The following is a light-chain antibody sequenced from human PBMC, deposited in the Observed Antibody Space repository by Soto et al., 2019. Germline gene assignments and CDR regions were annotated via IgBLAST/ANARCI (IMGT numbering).Light chain of an antibody. J-gene: IGKJ4*01. CDR2: GAS. V-gene: IGKV3-20*01. Sequence: EIVLTQSPGTLSLSPGERATLSCRASQSVSSSYLAWYQQKPGQAPRLLIYGASSRATGIPDRFSGSGSGTDFTLTISSLEPEDLAVYYCHQYDSSPLTFGGGTKVEIK. CDR1: QSVSSSY. CDR3: HQYDSSPLT.